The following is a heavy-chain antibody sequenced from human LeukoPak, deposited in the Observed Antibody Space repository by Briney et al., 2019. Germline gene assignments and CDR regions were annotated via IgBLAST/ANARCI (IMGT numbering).Heavy chain of an antibody. D-gene: IGHD3-22*01. CDR1: GFTFSSYW. CDR3: ASGRDSSGYYYFDY. Sequence: GGSLRLSCAASGFTFSSYWMHWVRPAPGKGLVGVSRINSDGSSTSYADSVKGRFTISRDNAKNTLYLQMNSLRAEDTAVYYCASGRDSSGYYYFDYWGQGTLVTVSS. CDR2: INSDGSST. V-gene: IGHV3-74*01. J-gene: IGHJ4*02.